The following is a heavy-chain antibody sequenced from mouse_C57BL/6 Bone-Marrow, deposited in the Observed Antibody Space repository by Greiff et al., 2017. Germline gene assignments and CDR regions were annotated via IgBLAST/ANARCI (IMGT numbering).Heavy chain of an antibody. Sequence: VQLQQSGAELVRPGASVKLSCTASGFNIKDYYMHWVKQRPEQGLEWIGRFDPEDGDTEYAPKFQGKATMTADKSSNTAYLQLSRLTAEDTAGYYSTYNSNPYWGQGTLVTVSA. V-gene: IGHV14-1*01. D-gene: IGHD2-5*01. CDR3: TYNSNPY. CDR2: FDPEDGDT. J-gene: IGHJ3*01. CDR1: GFNIKDYY.